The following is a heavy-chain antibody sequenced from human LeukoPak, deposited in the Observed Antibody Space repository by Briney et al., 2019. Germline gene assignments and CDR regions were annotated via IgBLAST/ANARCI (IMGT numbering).Heavy chain of an antibody. CDR2: IYYSGST. D-gene: IGHD3-10*02. J-gene: IGHJ4*02. V-gene: IGHV4-61*01. Sequence: SETLSLTCTVSGGSISSSSYYWSWIRQPPGKGLEWIGYIYYSGSTNYNPSLKSRVTISVDTSKNQFSLKLSSVTAADTAVYYCATGVFPRLYSPVWGQGTLVTVSS. CDR1: GGSISSSSYY. CDR3: ATGVFPRLYSPV.